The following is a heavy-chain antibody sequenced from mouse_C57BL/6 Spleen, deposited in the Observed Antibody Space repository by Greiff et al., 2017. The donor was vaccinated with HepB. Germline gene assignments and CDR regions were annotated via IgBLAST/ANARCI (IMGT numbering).Heavy chain of an antibody. V-gene: IGHV1-53*01. Sequence: VQLQQPGTELVKPGASVKLSCKASGYTFTSYWMHWVKQRPGQSLEWIGNINPSNGGTNYNEKFKSKATLTVDKSSSTAYMQLSSLTSEDSAVYYCARESYTDYAMDYWGQGTSVTVSS. CDR1: GYTFTSYW. CDR2: INPSNGGT. J-gene: IGHJ4*01. D-gene: IGHD2-12*01. CDR3: ARESYTDYAMDY.